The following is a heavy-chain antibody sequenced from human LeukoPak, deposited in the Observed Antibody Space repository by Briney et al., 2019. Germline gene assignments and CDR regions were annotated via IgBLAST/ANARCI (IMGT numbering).Heavy chain of an antibody. V-gene: IGHV3-30*02. CDR2: IRYDGSNK. CDR1: GFTFSSYG. CDR3: AKEMGSSWPSDY. J-gene: IGHJ4*02. Sequence: GGSLRLSCAASGFTFSSYGMHWVRQAPGKGLEWVAFIRYDGSNKYYADSVKGRFTISRDNSKNTLYLQMNSLRAEDTAVYYCAKEMGSSWPSDYWGQGTLVTVSS. D-gene: IGHD6-13*01.